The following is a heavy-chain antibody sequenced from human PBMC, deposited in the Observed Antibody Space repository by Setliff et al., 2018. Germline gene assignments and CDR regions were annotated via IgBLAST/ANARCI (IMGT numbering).Heavy chain of an antibody. D-gene: IGHD5-12*01. Sequence: VASVKVSCKASGYTFTSYAMNWVRQAPGQGLEWMGWINTNTGNPTYAQGFTGRFVFSLDTSVSTAYLQISSLKAEDTALYYCARGLREDGYNLAYYWGQGTLVTVS. V-gene: IGHV7-4-1*02. CDR1: GYTFTSYA. CDR2: INTNTGNP. J-gene: IGHJ4*02. CDR3: ARGLREDGYNLAYY.